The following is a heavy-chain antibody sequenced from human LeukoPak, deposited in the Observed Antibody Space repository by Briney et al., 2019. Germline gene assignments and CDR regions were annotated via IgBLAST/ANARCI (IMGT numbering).Heavy chain of an antibody. Sequence: GGSLRLSCAASGFTFSSYWMSWVRQAPGKGLEWVANIKKDGSEKYYVDSVRGRFTISRDNAKTSLYLQMNSLRAEDTAVYYCARDLSGVTGYTYGRGIDYWGQGALVTVSS. CDR1: GFTFSSYW. CDR3: ARDLSGVTGYTYGRGIDY. D-gene: IGHD5-18*01. J-gene: IGHJ4*02. V-gene: IGHV3-7*01. CDR2: IKKDGSEK.